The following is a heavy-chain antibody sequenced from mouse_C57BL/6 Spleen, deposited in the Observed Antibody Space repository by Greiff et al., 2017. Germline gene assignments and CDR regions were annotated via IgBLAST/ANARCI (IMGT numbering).Heavy chain of an antibody. D-gene: IGHD1-1*01. CDR3: AVITTVVATNFDV. J-gene: IGHJ1*03. Sequence: QVQLLQPGAELVKPGASVKLSCKASGYTFTSYWMQWVKQRPGQGLEWIGEIDPSDSYTNYNQKFKGKATLTVDTSSSTAYMQLSSLTSEDSAVYYCAVITTVVATNFDVWGTGTTVTVSS. CDR1: GYTFTSYW. CDR2: IDPSDSYT. V-gene: IGHV1-50*01.